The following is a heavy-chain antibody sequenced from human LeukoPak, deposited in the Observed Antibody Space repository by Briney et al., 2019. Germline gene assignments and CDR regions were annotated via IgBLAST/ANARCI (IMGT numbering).Heavy chain of an antibody. J-gene: IGHJ3*01. CDR3: TSRGFRLPLDAFDV. CDR1: GGPITSSAYY. Sequence: SETLSLTCTVSGGPITSSAYYRVWVRQSPGRGLEWLGSIYNNGDTYYNPSFESRVTIAIETSKNQFSLKMTSVTAADAAAYYCTSRGFRLPLDAFDVWGQGTRVAVSS. V-gene: IGHV4-39*01. CDR2: IYNNGDT. D-gene: IGHD5-24*01.